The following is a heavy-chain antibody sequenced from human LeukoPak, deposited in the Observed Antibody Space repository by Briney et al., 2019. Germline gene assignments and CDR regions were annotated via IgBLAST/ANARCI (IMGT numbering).Heavy chain of an antibody. CDR1: GYTFTSYA. J-gene: IGHJ5*02. CDR2: INAGNGNT. CDR3: ARSSRAAVSNWFDP. Sequence: ASVKVSCKASGYTFTSYAMHWVRQAPGQRLEWMGWINAGNGNTKYSQEFQGRDTITRDTSASTAYMELSSLRSEDMAVYYCARSSRAAVSNWFDPWGQGTLVTVSS. D-gene: IGHD6-13*01. V-gene: IGHV1-3*03.